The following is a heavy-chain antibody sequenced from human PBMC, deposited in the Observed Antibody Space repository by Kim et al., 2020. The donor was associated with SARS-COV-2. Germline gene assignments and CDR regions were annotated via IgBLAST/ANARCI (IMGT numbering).Heavy chain of an antibody. CDR2: ISSSSSYI. Sequence: GGSLRLSCAASGFTFSSYSMNWVRQAPGKGLEWVSSISSSSSYIYYADSVKGRFTISRDNAKNSLYLQMNSLRAEDTAVYYCARAGDTAMVRDYWGQGTLVTVSS. J-gene: IGHJ4*02. D-gene: IGHD5-18*01. V-gene: IGHV3-21*01. CDR1: GFTFSSYS. CDR3: ARAGDTAMVRDY.